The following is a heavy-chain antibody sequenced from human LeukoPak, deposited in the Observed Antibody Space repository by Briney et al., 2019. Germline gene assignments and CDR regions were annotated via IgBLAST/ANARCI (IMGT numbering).Heavy chain of an antibody. V-gene: IGHV1-69*13. J-gene: IGHJ5*02. CDR3: ARDPGVSIAAS. Sequence: ASVKVSCKASGGTFSSYAISWVRQAPGQGLEWMGGITPIFGTANYAQKFQGRGTITADESTSTAYMELSSLRSEDTAVYYCARDPGVSIAASWGQGTLVTVSS. D-gene: IGHD6-6*01. CDR1: GGTFSSYA. CDR2: ITPIFGTA.